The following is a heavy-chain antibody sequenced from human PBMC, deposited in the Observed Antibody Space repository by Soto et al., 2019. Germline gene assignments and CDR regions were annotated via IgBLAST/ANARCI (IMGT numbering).Heavy chain of an antibody. J-gene: IGHJ6*02. CDR3: VKADSSGYGPYYYGMDV. CDR2: ISSNGGST. CDR1: GFIFRNYA. Sequence: GGSLRLSCSASGFIFRNYAIHWVRQAPGKGLEYVSVISSNGGSTYFADSVKGRFTISRDNSKNTLYLQMSSLRAEDTAVYYCVKADSSGYGPYYYGMDVWGQGTTVTVSS. D-gene: IGHD3-22*01. V-gene: IGHV3-64D*08.